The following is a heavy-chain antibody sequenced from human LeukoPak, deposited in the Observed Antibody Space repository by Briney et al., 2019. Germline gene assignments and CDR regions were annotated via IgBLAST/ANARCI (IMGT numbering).Heavy chain of an antibody. CDR1: GFSFNSYW. V-gene: IGHV3-7*01. D-gene: IGHD2-2*02. Sequence: GGSLRLSCAASGFSFNSYWMSWVRQAPGKGLEWVANIKQDGSEKYYLESVKGRFTISRDNAKNSLYLQMNSLRAEDTAVYYCARDSGLGYCSSTSCYTVWTFDYWGQGTLVTVSS. CDR2: IKQDGSEK. CDR3: ARDSGLGYCSSTSCYTVWTFDY. J-gene: IGHJ4*02.